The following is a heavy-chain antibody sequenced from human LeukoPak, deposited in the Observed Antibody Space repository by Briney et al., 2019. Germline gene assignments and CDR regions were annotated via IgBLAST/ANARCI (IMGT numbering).Heavy chain of an antibody. J-gene: IGHJ4*02. V-gene: IGHV3-30*18. CDR2: VSYDESSI. CDR3: TKAQLPRHEPGNFYFDY. Sequence: PGGSLRLSCAASGFTFSTYGMHWVRQAPGKGLEWVAVVSYDESSIYYADSVKGRFTISRDNSKNTLYLQMNSLRSEDTAVYYCTKAQLPRHEPGNFYFDYWGQGTLVTVSS. D-gene: IGHD1-14*01. CDR1: GFTFSTYG.